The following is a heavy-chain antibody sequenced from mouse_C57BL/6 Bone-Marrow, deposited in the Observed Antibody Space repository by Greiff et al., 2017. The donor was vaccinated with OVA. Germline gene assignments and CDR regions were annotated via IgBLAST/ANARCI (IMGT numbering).Heavy chain of an antibody. Sequence: EVQLQQSGAELVRPGASVKLSCTASGFNIKDYYMHWVKQRPEQGLEWIGRIDPEDGDTEYAPKFQGKATMTADTSSNTAYLQLSSLTAEDTAVYYCTTRGEWDYDVSFAYWGQGTLVTVSA. CDR1: GFNIKDYY. D-gene: IGHD2-4*01. CDR2: IDPEDGDT. CDR3: TTRGEWDYDVSFAY. J-gene: IGHJ3*01. V-gene: IGHV14-1*01.